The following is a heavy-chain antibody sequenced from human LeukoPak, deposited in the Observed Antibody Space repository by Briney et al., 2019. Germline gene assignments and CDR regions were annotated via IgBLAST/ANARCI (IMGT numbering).Heavy chain of an antibody. D-gene: IGHD6-13*01. CDR3: ASVSGYSSSWYDY. CDR2: INPNSGGT. CDR1: GYTFTGYY. V-gene: IGHV1-2*02. Sequence: GASVKVSFKASGYTFTGYYMHWVRQAPGQGLEWMGWINPNSGGTNYAQKFQGRVTMTRDTSISTAYMELSRLRSDDTAVYYCASVSGYSSSWYDYWGQGTLVTVSS. J-gene: IGHJ4*02.